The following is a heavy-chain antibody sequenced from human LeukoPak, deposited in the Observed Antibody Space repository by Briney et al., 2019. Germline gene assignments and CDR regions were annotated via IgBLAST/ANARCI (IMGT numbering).Heavy chain of an antibody. CDR3: AKDRAVGYGGNFGY. V-gene: IGHV3-23*01. CDR1: GFTFNSYA. J-gene: IGHJ4*02. CDR2: ISGSGDRT. D-gene: IGHD4-23*01. Sequence: GGSLRLSCAASGFTFNSYAMSWVRQAPGKGLEWVSAISGSGDRTFYADSVKGRLTISRDNSKNTLYLQMNSLRAEDTAVYYCAKDRAVGYGGNFGYWGQGTLVTVSS.